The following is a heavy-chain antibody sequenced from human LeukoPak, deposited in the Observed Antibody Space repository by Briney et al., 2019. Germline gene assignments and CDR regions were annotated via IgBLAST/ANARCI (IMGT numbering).Heavy chain of an antibody. CDR2: IYYSGNT. CDR1: GGSISSGDYY. CDR3: ARDSGDGDYVLDY. Sequence: SETLSLTCTVSGGSISSGDYYWSWIRQPPGKGLEWIGYIYYSGNTYYNPSLKSRLTISVDTSKNQFSLRLSSVTAADTAVYYCARDSGDGDYVLDYWGQGTLVTVSS. D-gene: IGHD4-17*01. V-gene: IGHV4-30-4*02. J-gene: IGHJ4*02.